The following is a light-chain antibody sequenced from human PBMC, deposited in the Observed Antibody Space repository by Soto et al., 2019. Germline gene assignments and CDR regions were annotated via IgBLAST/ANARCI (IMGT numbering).Light chain of an antibody. V-gene: IGKV4-1*01. J-gene: IGKJ1*01. CDR1: QAVLHSPNNKNY. CDR3: LQYYSFPRT. Sequence: DIVITQSPDSLAVPLGERATINCKSSQAVLHSPNNKNYLAWYQQKPGQPPKLLIYWASARDSGVPDRFSGSGSGTDFTLTISSLQAEDVAVYFCLQYYSFPRTFGQGTKVEVK. CDR2: WAS.